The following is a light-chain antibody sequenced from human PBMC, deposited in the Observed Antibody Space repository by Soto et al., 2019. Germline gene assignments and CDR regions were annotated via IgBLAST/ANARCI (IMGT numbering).Light chain of an antibody. CDR2: EVS. J-gene: IGLJ1*01. CDR1: SXDVGGYNY. V-gene: IGLV2-14*03. Sequence: QSVLTQPASVSGSPGQSITISCTGTSXDVGGYNYVSWYQQHPGKGPKLMIYEVSNRPSGVSNRFSGSKSGNTATLTISGLQAEDEADYYCSSYTSTTTRVFGTGTKVTLL. CDR3: SSYTSTTTRV.